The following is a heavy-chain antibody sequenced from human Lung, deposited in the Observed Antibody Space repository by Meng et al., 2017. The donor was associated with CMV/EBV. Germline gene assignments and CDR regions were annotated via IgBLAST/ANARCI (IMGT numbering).Heavy chain of an antibody. J-gene: IGHJ3*02. CDR3: TSLTMIDAFDI. CDR1: GFTFSGSA. V-gene: IGHV3-73*01. Sequence: GESXKISXAASGFTFSGSAMHWVRQASGKGLEWVGRIRSKANIYVTAYTASVRGRFTVSRDDSKNTAYLQMNSLKTEDTAVYYCTSLTMIDAFDIWGQGTMVTVSS. D-gene: IGHD3-22*01. CDR2: IRSKANIYVT.